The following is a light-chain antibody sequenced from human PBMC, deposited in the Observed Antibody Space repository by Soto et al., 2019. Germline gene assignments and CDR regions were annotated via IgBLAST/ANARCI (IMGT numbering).Light chain of an antibody. Sequence: VIWMTQSPSLLSASTGDRVTISCRMSQGISNYLAWYQQKPGKAPELLIYAASILQSGVPSRFSGSGSGTDFTLAISCLQSEDFATYYCQQYYSPPFTFGQGTKLEIK. J-gene: IGKJ2*01. V-gene: IGKV1D-8*01. CDR1: QGISNY. CDR2: AAS. CDR3: QQYYSPPFT.